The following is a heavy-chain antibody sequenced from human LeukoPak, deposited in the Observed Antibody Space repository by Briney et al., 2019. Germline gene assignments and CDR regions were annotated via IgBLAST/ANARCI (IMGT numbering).Heavy chain of an antibody. CDR1: GGSISSYY. CDR2: IYYSGST. D-gene: IGHD1-26*01. CDR3: ARGGGSSAFQH. Sequence: SETLSLTCTVSGGSISSYYWSWIRQPPGKGLEWIGYIYYSGSTNYNPSLKSRVTISVDTSKNQFSLKLSSVTAADTAVYYCARGGGSSAFQHWGQGTLDTVSS. V-gene: IGHV4-59*01. J-gene: IGHJ1*01.